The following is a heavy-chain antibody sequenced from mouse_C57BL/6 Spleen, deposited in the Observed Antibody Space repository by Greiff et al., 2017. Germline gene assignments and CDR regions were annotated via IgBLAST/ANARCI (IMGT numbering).Heavy chain of an antibody. CDR1: GFTFSDYY. V-gene: IGHV5-16*01. CDR2: INYDGSST. Sequence: EVKLEESEGGLVQPGSSMKLSCTASGFTFSDYYMAWVRQVPEKGLEWVANINYDGSSTYYLDYLKSSFIISGDNAKNILYLQMSSLTSEDTATYYCAREGYGNLYFYVWGTGTTVTVSS. D-gene: IGHD2-1*01. J-gene: IGHJ1*03. CDR3: AREGYGNLYFYV.